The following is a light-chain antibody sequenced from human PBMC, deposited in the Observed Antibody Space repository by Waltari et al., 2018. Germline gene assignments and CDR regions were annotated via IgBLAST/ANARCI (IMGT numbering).Light chain of an antibody. Sequence: DIQMTQSPSSLSASVGDRVTITCQASKDISNYLNWYQKKPGKAPNLLTYDASNLETGVPSRFSGSGSGTDFTFTISSLQPEDIATYYCQQYDNLPLTFGGGTKVEIK. CDR2: DAS. V-gene: IGKV1-33*01. CDR3: QQYDNLPLT. CDR1: KDISNY. J-gene: IGKJ4*01.